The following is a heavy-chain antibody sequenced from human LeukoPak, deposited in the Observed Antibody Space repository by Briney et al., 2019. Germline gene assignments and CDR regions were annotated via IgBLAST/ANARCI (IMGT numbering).Heavy chain of an antibody. CDR3: ARFRSLDCSGGICYGSWYFDL. CDR2: ISSSGNT. CDR1: GGSISSDDSY. V-gene: IGHV4-31*03. Sequence: SETLSLTCSVSGGSISSDDSYWSWIRQHPGRGLDWIGYISSSGNTYYNPSLKSRLAISADTSENHFSLKLSSVTAADTAVYFCARFRSLDCSGGICYGSWYFDLWGRGTLVTVSS. J-gene: IGHJ2*01. D-gene: IGHD2-15*01.